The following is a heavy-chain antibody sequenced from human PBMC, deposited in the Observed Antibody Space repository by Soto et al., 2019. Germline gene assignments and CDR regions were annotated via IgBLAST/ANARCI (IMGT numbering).Heavy chain of an antibody. CDR3: AIGGFPFDT. Sequence: QVQLVESGGGVVQPGRSLRLSCAASGLTFSNYGMHWVRQAPGKGLEWVAVTWSDGSNKYYADPVKGRFTISRDNAKNTLYLQVNSLRADDTAVHYGAIGGFPFDTWGQGTMVTVSS. D-gene: IGHD2-21*01. V-gene: IGHV3-33*01. CDR1: GLTFSNYG. J-gene: IGHJ4*02. CDR2: TWSDGSNK.